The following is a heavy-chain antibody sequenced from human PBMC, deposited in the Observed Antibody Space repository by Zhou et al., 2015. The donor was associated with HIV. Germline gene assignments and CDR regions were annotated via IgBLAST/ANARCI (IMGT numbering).Heavy chain of an antibody. J-gene: IGHJ5*02. D-gene: IGHD6-19*01. Sequence: QVLLVQSGAEVKKPGSSVKVSCEASGGTFSNYAVSWVRQAPGQGLEWMGAIIPIFGTVRYAQKFQGRVTLTADRSTNTAYMEMRSLRSEDTGVYYCAREIEFGSGWFDHWGQGTPVTVSS. CDR2: IIPIFGTV. CDR1: GGTFSNYA. CDR3: AREIEFGSGWFDH. V-gene: IGHV1-69*06.